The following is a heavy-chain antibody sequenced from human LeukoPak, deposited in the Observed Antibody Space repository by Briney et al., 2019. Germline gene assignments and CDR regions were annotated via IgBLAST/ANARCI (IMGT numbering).Heavy chain of an antibody. D-gene: IGHD3-10*01. CDR3: ARHSGSFRSRLDY. Sequence: PSETLSLTCTVSGGSISSGSYYWGWIRQPPGKGLEWIGYIYYSGSTYYNPSLKSRVTISVDTSKNQFSLKLSSVTAADTAVYCRARHSGSFRSRLDYWGQGTLVTVSS. CDR2: IYYSGST. J-gene: IGHJ4*02. V-gene: IGHV4-39*01. CDR1: GGSISSGSYY.